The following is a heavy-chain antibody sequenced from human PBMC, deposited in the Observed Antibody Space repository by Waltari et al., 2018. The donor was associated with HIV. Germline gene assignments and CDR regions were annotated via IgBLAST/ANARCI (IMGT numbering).Heavy chain of an antibody. CDR3: ARDLSTYGHEFDY. Sequence: DVRLEESGGNLVQPGGSLRLSCADSGFNFRSYWMNWIRHVPGKGLVWVSQINTDGTDTSYTDSVKGRFTISRDNTKNRLYLQMNSLRVEDSAIYYCARDLSTYGHEFDYWGQGTLVTVAS. V-gene: IGHV3-74*01. D-gene: IGHD2-2*01. CDR2: INTDGTDT. CDR1: GFNFRSYW. J-gene: IGHJ4*02.